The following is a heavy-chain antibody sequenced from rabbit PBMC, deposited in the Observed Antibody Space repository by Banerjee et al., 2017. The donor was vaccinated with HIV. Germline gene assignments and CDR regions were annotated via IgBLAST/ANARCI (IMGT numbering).Heavy chain of an antibody. Sequence: QEQLVQSWGGLVQPGGSLKLSCKASGFSLSSGGVIWFRQAPGRGMGWIGYIDPVCGTTYSARWINGRFTISSHNAQNTVFMQMNSLTAADTATYFCGREDDDAGYGFLLFNLWGQGTLVTVS. J-gene: IGHJ4*01. CDR3: GREDDDAGYGFLLFNL. D-gene: IGHD6-1*01. V-gene: IGHV1S47*01. CDR1: GFSLSSGG. CDR2: IDPVCGTT.